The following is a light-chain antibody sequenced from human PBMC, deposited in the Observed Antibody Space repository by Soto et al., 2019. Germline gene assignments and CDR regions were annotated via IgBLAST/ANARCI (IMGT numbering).Light chain of an antibody. J-gene: IGKJ3*01. CDR2: AAS. CDR1: QSISNY. CDR3: QQSYSSPVT. V-gene: IGKV1-39*01. Sequence: DIQMTQSPSSLSASVGDRVTITCRASQSISNYLNWYQQKPGKAPKLLIYAASSLQSGVPSRFSGSGSGTDFTLTISSLQPQDFATYYCQQSYSSPVTFGPGTQTDIK.